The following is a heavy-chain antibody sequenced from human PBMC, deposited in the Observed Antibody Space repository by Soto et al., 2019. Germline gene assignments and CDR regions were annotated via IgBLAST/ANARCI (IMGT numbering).Heavy chain of an antibody. D-gene: IGHD6-19*01. V-gene: IGHV3-48*01. CDR2: ISSSSSTI. CDR3: ARDLVTGYSSGWTGAGANWFDP. J-gene: IGHJ5*02. Sequence: EVQLVESGGGLVQPGGSLRLSCAASGFTFSSYSMNWVRQAPGKGLEWVSCISSSSSTIYYADSVKGRFTISRDNAKNSLYLQMNSLRAEDTAVYYCARDLVTGYSSGWTGAGANWFDPWGQGTLVTVSS. CDR1: GFTFSSYS.